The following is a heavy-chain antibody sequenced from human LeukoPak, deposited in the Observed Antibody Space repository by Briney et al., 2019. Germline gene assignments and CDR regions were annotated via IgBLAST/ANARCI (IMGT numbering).Heavy chain of an antibody. CDR3: ARRGDIRFDP. J-gene: IGHJ5*02. Sequence: PGESLKISCKGFGYSFTSQWIGWVRQIPGKGLEWMGIIYPGDSETRYSPSFQGQVTISADQSITHAYLRWARLDASAPARYYVARRGDIRFDPGGQRPLVSVPS. CDR1: GYSFTSQW. CDR2: IYPGDSET. D-gene: IGHD2-21*01. V-gene: IGHV5-51*01.